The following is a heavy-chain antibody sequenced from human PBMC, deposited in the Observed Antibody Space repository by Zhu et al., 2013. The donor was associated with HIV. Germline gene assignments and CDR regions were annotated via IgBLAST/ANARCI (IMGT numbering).Heavy chain of an antibody. J-gene: IGHJ4*02. CDR2: IYYSGST. D-gene: IGHD2-21*01. V-gene: IGHV4-61*01. Sequence: QVQLQESGPGLVKPSETLSLTCAVSGYSISSSYYWSWIRQPPGKGLEWIGYIYYSGSTNYNPSLKSRVTISVDTSKNQFSLKLSSVTAADTAVYYCARDSTMGDIYFDYWGQGTLVTVSS. CDR3: ARDSTMGDIYFDY. CDR1: GYSISSSYY.